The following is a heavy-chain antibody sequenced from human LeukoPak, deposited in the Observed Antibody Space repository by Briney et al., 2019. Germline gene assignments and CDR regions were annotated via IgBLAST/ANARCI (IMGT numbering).Heavy chain of an antibody. CDR3: ARPARDGYSYYDH. V-gene: IGHV5-51*01. Sequence: GESLKVSCKGSGYSFTSYWIGWVRQMPGKGLEWMGIIYPGDSDTRYSPSFQGQVTISADKSISTAYLQWSSLKASDTAMYYCARPARDGYSYYDHWGQGTLVTVSS. CDR1: GYSFTSYW. D-gene: IGHD5-24*01. CDR2: IYPGDSDT. J-gene: IGHJ4*02.